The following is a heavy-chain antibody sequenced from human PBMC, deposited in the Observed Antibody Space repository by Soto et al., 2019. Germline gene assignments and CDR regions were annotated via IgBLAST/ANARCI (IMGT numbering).Heavy chain of an antibody. CDR3: ARATSVAGTNGQYFYHLDV. CDR1: YGSISSYY. D-gene: IGHD6-19*01. Sequence: SETLSLTCTVSYGSISSYYWSWIRQPAGKGLEWIGRFYPSGTTNYNPSLKSRITMSVDTPKNQFSLKLNSVTAADTALYYCARATSVAGTNGQYFYHLDVWGQGTTLTVSS. J-gene: IGHJ6*02. V-gene: IGHV4-4*07. CDR2: FYPSGTT.